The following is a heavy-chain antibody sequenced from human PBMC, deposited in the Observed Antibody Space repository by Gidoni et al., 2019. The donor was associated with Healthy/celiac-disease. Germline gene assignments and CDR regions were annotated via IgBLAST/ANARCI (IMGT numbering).Heavy chain of an antibody. J-gene: IGHJ4*02. D-gene: IGHD6-19*01. Sequence: EVQLVESGGGLVKTGGSLRLYCAASGFTFSSYSMNWGRQAPGKGMEWVLFISSSSSYTYYADSVKGRFTISRDNAKNSLYLQMNSLRAEDTAVYYCARGTGYSSGWYEGWGQGTLVTVSS. CDR1: GFTFSSYS. CDR2: ISSSSSYT. CDR3: ARGTGYSSGWYEG. V-gene: IGHV3-21*01.